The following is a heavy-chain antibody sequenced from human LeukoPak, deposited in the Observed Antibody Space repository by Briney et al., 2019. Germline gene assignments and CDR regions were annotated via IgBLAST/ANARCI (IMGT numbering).Heavy chain of an antibody. V-gene: IGHV3-48*02. CDR1: GFTFSGYS. D-gene: IGHD2/OR15-2a*01. CDR2: ISSSSSTI. J-gene: IGHJ3*02. Sequence: GGSLRLSCAASGFTFSGYSMNWVRQAPGKGLEWVSYISSSSSTIYYADSVKGRFTISRDNARNSLYLQMNSLRDEDTAVYYCVRESTYAFHIWGQGTMVTVSS. CDR3: VRESTYAFHI.